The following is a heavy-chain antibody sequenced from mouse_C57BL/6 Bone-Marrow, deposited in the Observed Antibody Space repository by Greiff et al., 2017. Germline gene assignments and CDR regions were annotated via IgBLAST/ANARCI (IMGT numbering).Heavy chain of an antibody. Sequence: EVQLVESGGGLVQPGGSLSLSCAASGFTFTDYYMSWVRQPPGKALEWLGFIRNKANGYTTEYSASVKGRFTISRDNSQSILYLQMNALRAEDSATYYCARYLLKLGFAYWGQGTLVTVSA. CDR2: IRNKANGYTT. CDR1: GFTFTDYY. V-gene: IGHV7-3*01. CDR3: ARYLLKLGFAY. D-gene: IGHD4-1*01. J-gene: IGHJ3*01.